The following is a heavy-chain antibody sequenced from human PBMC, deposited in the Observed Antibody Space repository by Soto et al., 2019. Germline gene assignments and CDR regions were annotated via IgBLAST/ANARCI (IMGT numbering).Heavy chain of an antibody. Sequence: PGGSVRLSCAASGFTFSSYAMSWVRQAPGKGLEWVSAISGSGGSTYYADSVKGRFTISRDNSKNTLYLQMNSLRAEDTAVFYCTTRNFYDRCGYYYYYFAWWGQGTLVTVSA. CDR2: ISGSGGST. CDR1: GFTFSSYA. CDR3: TTRNFYDRCGYYYYYFAW. J-gene: IGHJ4*02. V-gene: IGHV3-23*01. D-gene: IGHD3-22*01.